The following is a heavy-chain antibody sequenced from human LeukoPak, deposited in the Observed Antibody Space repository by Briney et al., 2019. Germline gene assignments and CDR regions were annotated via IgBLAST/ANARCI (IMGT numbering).Heavy chain of an antibody. D-gene: IGHD1/OR15-1a*01. CDR1: GFTFSNAW. J-gene: IGHJ4*02. CDR3: ARDSSPREHDY. V-gene: IGHV3-7*03. CDR2: IKQDGSEK. Sequence: GGSLRLSCAASGFTFSNAWMSWVRQAPGKGLEWVANIKQDGSEKYYVDSVKGRFTISRDNAKNSLYLQMNSLRAEDTAVYYCARDSSPREHDYWGQGTLVTVSS.